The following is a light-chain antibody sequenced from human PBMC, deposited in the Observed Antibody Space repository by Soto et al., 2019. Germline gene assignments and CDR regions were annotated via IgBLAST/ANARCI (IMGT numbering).Light chain of an antibody. CDR2: EVS. V-gene: IGLV2-14*01. CDR3: SSYTSRRGV. CDR1: SSDVGGYNY. Sequence: QSALTQPASVSGSPGQSITISCTGTSSDVGGYNYVSWYQQHPGKAPKLMIYEVSNRPSGVSNRFSGSKSGNTASLTISGLQAEDEADYYCSSYTSRRGVFGNGTKVTVL. J-gene: IGLJ1*01.